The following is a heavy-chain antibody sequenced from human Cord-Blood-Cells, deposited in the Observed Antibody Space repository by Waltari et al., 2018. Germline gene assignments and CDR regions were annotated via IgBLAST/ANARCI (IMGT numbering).Heavy chain of an antibody. J-gene: IGHJ3*02. V-gene: IGHV4-38-2*01. CDR1: GYSISRGSY. D-gene: IGHD2-2*01. CDR2: IYHSGST. Sequence: QVQLQESGPGLVKPSETLSLTCAVSGYSISRGSYWGWIRPPPGKGLEWIGSIYHSGSTYYNPSLKSRVTISVDTSKNQFSLKLSSVTAADTAVYYCASELYCSSTSCYDAFDIWGQGTMVTVSS. CDR3: ASELYCSSTSCYDAFDI.